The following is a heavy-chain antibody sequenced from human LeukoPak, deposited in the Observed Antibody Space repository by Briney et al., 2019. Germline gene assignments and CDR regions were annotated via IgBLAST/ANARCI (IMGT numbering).Heavy chain of an antibody. J-gene: IGHJ4*02. CDR3: ARGFLQLTPYYFDY. CDR2: IHNDGST. CDR1: GFDVSVNY. Sequence: QPGGSLRLSCAASGFDVSVNYMNWIRQSPGKGLEWVSIIHNDGSTYYADSVKGRFTVSRDDSKNTVSLQMDSLRVDDTGIYYCARGFLQLTPYYFDYWGQGALVTVSS. D-gene: IGHD1-1*01. V-gene: IGHV3-66*01.